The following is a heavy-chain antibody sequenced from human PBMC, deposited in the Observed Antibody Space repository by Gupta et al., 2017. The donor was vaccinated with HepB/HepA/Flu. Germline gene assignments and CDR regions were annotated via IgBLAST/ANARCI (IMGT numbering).Heavy chain of an antibody. CDR2: INPEGGVT. D-gene: IGHD3-16*01. J-gene: IGHJ4*02. CDR1: GYGFTNYY. CDR3: ARDMAFRDYDGYFDY. V-gene: IGHV1-46*01. Sequence: QVKLIQSGAEVKKPGASVKISCKASGYGFTNYYINWVRQAPGQGLEWMGIINPEGGVTDYPQKFQGRVTITRDTSTNTVYMEVRSLRSEDTAVYYCARDMAFRDYDGYFDYWGQGSLVTVSS.